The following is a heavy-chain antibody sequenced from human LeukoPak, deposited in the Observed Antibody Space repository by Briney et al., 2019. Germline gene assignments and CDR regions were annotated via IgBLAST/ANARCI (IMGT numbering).Heavy chain of an antibody. CDR3: AREASHHYDFWSGYPDH. CDR2: ISSSSSYI. D-gene: IGHD3-3*01. V-gene: IGHV3-21*01. CDR1: GFTFSSYS. Sequence: GGSLRLSCAASGFTFSSYSMNWVRQAPGKGLEWVSSISSSSSYIYYADSVKGRFTISRDNAKNSLYLLMNSLRAEDTAVYYCAREASHHYDFWSGYPDHWGQGTLVTVSS. J-gene: IGHJ4*02.